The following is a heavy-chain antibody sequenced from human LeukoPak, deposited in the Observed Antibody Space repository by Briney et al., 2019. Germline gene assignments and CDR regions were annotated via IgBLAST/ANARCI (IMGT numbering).Heavy chain of an antibody. J-gene: IGHJ6*02. CDR1: GYTFTSYY. CDR2: INPSGGST. CDR3: ARVRGYSYGPDTTPYYYYGMDV. V-gene: IGHV1-46*01. Sequence: ASVKVSCKASGYTFTSYYMHWVRQAPGQGLEWMGIINPSGGSTSYAQKFQGRVTMTRDTSTSTVYMELSSLRSEDTAVYYCARVRGYSYGPDTTPYYYYGMDVWGQGTTVTVSS. D-gene: IGHD5-18*01.